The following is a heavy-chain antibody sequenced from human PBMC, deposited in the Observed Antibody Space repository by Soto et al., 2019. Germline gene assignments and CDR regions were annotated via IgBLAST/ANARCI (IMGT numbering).Heavy chain of an antibody. Sequence: EVQLVASGGGLVKPGGSLRLSCAASGFTFSSYTIHWVRQAPGKGLEWVSSISSGGSDVYYADSVKGRFTISRDNAKNSLYLQMNSLRAEDTAVYYCARGRDNPTDYWGQGTLVTVSS. J-gene: IGHJ4*02. CDR2: ISSGGSDV. D-gene: IGHD1-1*01. V-gene: IGHV3-21*01. CDR1: GFTFSSYT. CDR3: ARGRDNPTDY.